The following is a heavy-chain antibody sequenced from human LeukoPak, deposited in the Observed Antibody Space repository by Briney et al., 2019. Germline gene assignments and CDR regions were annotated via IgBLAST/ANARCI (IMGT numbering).Heavy chain of an antibody. Sequence: ASVKVSCKVSEYTLTELSMHWVRQAPGKGLEWMGGFDPEDGETIYAQKFQGRVTMTEDTSTDTAYMELSSLRSEDTAVYYCATGRPVDYYDSSGYPRREIDYWGQGTLVTVSS. D-gene: IGHD3-22*01. CDR1: EYTLTELS. CDR3: ATGRPVDYYDSSGYPRREIDY. V-gene: IGHV1-24*01. J-gene: IGHJ4*02. CDR2: FDPEDGET.